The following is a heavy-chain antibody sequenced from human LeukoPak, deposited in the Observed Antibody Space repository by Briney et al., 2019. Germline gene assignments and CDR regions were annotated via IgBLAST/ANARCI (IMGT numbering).Heavy chain of an antibody. V-gene: IGHV3-30*01. CDR1: GFTSSSYA. CDR3: ARGAPVPSYDFWSGYHLFDY. Sequence: GRSLRLSCAASGFTSSSYAMHWVRQAPGKGLEWVAVISYDGSNKYYADSVKGRFTISRDNSKNTLYLQMNSLRAEDTAVYYCARGAPVPSYDFWSGYHLFDYWGQGTLVTVSS. CDR2: ISYDGSNK. J-gene: IGHJ4*02. D-gene: IGHD3-3*01.